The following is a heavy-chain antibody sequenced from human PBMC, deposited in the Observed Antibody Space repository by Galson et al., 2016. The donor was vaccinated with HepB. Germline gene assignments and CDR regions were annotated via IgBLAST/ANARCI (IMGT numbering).Heavy chain of an antibody. CDR1: GFTFSNFG. Sequence: SLRLSCAVSGFTFSNFGMHWVRKAPGKGLEWVAVISYDGNNKYYAESVKGRFTISRDNSKNALSLQMNSLRAEDTAVYYCAREGTNIAVAATAFDYWGQGTLVTVSS. D-gene: IGHD6-19*01. CDR3: AREGTNIAVAATAFDY. J-gene: IGHJ4*02. CDR2: ISYDGNNK. V-gene: IGHV3-30*03.